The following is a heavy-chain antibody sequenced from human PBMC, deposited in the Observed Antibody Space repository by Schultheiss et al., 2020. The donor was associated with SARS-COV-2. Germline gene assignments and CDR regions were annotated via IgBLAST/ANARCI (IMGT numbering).Heavy chain of an antibody. CDR3: ARGGREDQRLVRDFYGLDV. CDR2: IGTAGDT. D-gene: IGHD3-10*01. V-gene: IGHV3-13*01. Sequence: GGSLRLSCAASGFTFSSYDMHWVRQVTGKCLEWVSVIGTAGDTYYPGSVKGRFTISRENAKKSLYLQMNSLRAGDTAVYYCARGGREDQRLVRDFYGLDVWGQGTTVTVSS. CDR1: GFTFSSYD. J-gene: IGHJ6*02.